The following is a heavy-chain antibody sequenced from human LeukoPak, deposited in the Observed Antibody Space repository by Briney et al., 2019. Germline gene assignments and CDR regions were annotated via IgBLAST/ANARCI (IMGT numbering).Heavy chain of an antibody. D-gene: IGHD6-19*01. CDR2: IYYSGST. V-gene: IGHV4-59*08. CDR3: ARLSTGWYYFDY. CDR1: DGSISSYY. Sequence: PSETLSLTCTVSDGSISSYYWSWIRQPPGKGLEWIGYIYYSGSTDYNPSLKSRVTISVDTSKNQFSLRLSSVTAADTAVYCCARLSTGWYYFDYWGQGALVTVSS. J-gene: IGHJ4*02.